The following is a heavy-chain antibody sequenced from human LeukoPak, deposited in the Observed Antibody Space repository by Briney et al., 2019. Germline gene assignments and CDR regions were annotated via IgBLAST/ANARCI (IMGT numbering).Heavy chain of an antibody. Sequence: SETLSLTCTVSGGSISSYYWSWIRQPAGKGLEWIGRIYTSGSTNYNPSLKSRVTMSVDTPKNQFSLKLSSVTAADTAVYYCARVDDSSGSYYFDYWGQGTLVTVSS. CDR3: ARVDDSSGSYYFDY. J-gene: IGHJ4*02. CDR1: GGSISSYY. CDR2: IYTSGST. D-gene: IGHD3-22*01. V-gene: IGHV4-4*07.